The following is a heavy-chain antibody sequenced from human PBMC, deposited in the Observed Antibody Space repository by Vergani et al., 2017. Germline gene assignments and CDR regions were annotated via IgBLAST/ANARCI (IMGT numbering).Heavy chain of an antibody. J-gene: IGHJ6*03. D-gene: IGHD6-6*01. V-gene: IGHV1-2*02. CDR1: GYTFTGYY. CDR3: ARRIAARPPPYFFYYYYMDV. Sequence: QVQLVQSGAEVKKPGASVKVSCKASGYTFTGYYMHWVRQAPGQGLEWMGWINPNSGGTNYAQKFQGRVTMTRDTTIRTAYMELRRLRADDTAVYYWARRIAARPPPYFFYYYYMDVWGKGTTVTVPS. CDR2: INPNSGGT.